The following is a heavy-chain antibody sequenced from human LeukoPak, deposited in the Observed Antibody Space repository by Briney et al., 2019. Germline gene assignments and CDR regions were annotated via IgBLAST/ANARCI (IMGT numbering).Heavy chain of an antibody. V-gene: IGHV4-34*01. CDR2: ISHRGNT. CDR1: GGSFSGFY. J-gene: IGHJ4*02. Sequence: SETLSLTCAVYGGSFSGFYWSWIRQPPGKGLEWIGEISHRGNTNYNASLKSRVTISVDTSKNQFSLKLTSVTAADTAVYYCARLYLPATRFDYWGQGTLVTVSS. D-gene: IGHD5-24*01. CDR3: ARLYLPATRFDY.